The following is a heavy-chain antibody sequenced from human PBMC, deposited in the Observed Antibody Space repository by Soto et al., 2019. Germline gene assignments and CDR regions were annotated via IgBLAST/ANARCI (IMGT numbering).Heavy chain of an antibody. CDR2: IYSGGST. CDR1: GFTVSSNY. V-gene: IGHV3-53*04. Sequence: EVQLVESGGGLVQPGGSLRLSCAASGFTVSSNYMSWVRQAPGKGLEWVSVIYSGGSTYYADSVKGRFTISRHNSKNTLYLQMNSLRAEDTAVYYCARARGIAVAGAPFDYWGQGTLVTVSS. D-gene: IGHD6-19*01. CDR3: ARARGIAVAGAPFDY. J-gene: IGHJ4*02.